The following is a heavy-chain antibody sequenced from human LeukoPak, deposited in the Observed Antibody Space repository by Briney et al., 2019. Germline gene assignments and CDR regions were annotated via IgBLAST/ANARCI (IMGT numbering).Heavy chain of an antibody. Sequence: GASVTVSCKASGYTFTSYGISWVRQAPGQGLEWMGWISAYNGNTNYAQKLQGRVTMTTDTSTSTAYMELGSLRSDDTAVYYCARDGEIWFGELSNYYFDYWGQGTLVTVSS. D-gene: IGHD3-10*01. CDR1: GYTFTSYG. CDR2: ISAYNGNT. CDR3: ARDGEIWFGELSNYYFDY. V-gene: IGHV1-18*01. J-gene: IGHJ4*02.